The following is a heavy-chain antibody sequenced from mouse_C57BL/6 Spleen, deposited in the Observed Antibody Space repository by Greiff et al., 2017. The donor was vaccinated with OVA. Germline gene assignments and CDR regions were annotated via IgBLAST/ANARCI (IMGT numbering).Heavy chain of an antibody. Sequence: EVQLKKSGGGLVKPGGSLKLSCAASGFTFSDYGMHWVRQAPEKGLEWVAYISSGSSTIYYADTVKGRFTISRDNAKNTLFLQMTSLRSEDTDMYYCARNGYSNAMDYWGQGTSVTVSS. J-gene: IGHJ4*01. V-gene: IGHV5-17*01. CDR3: ARNGYSNAMDY. D-gene: IGHD2-3*01. CDR1: GFTFSDYG. CDR2: ISSGSSTI.